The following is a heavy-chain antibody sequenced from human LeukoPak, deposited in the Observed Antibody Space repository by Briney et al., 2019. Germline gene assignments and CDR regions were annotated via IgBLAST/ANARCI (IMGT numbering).Heavy chain of an antibody. CDR3: ARQGRGSYRRDFDY. V-gene: IGHV5-10-1*01. J-gene: IGHJ4*02. CDR2: IDPSDSHI. D-gene: IGHD1-26*01. CDR1: GYSFTKYW. Sequence: GESLKVSCKGSGYSFTKYWIGWVRQMPGKGLEWMGRIDPSDSHINYSPSFQGHVTISVDKSISTAYLQWSSLRASDTAMYYCARQGRGSYRRDFDYWGQGTLVTVSS.